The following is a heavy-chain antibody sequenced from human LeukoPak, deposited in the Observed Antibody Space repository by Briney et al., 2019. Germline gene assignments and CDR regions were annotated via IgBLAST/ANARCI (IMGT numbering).Heavy chain of an antibody. D-gene: IGHD1-26*01. V-gene: IGHV4-59*01. CDR3: ARGRSNYCGMDV. CDR1: GGSISSYY. J-gene: IGHJ6*02. CDR2: IYYSGST. Sequence: SETLSLTCTVSGGSISSYYWSWIRQPPGKGLEWIGYIYYSGSTNYNPSLKSRVTISVDTSKNQFSLKLSSVTAADTAVYYCARGRSNYCGMDVWGQGTTVTVSS.